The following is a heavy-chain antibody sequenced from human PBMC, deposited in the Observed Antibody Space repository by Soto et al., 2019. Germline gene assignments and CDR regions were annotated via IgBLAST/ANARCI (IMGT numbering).Heavy chain of an antibody. CDR2: IYSGGST. CDR3: AREPTDDYGDYAPPPMRNWYFDL. CDR1: GFTVSSNY. J-gene: IGHJ2*01. V-gene: IGHV3-66*01. Sequence: EVQLVESGGGLVQPGGSLRLSCAASGFTVSSNYMSWVRQAPEKGLEWVSVIYSGGSTYYADSVKGRFTISRDNSKNTLYLQMNSLRAEDTAVYYCAREPTDDYGDYAPPPMRNWYFDLWGRGTLVTVSS. D-gene: IGHD4-17*01.